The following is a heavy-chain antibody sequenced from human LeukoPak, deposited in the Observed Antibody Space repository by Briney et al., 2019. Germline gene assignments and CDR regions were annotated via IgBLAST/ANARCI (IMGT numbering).Heavy chain of an antibody. J-gene: IGHJ6*02. CDR3: AKVSRSLGRGYYYYGMDV. Sequence: GGSLRLSCAASGFTFSSYAMSWVRQAPGKGLEWVSAISGSGGSTYYADSVKGRFTISRDNAKNSLYLQMNSLRAEDTALYYCAKVSRSLGRGYYYYGMDVWGQGTTVTVSS. V-gene: IGHV3-23*01. CDR2: ISGSGGST. D-gene: IGHD2-2*01. CDR1: GFTFSSYA.